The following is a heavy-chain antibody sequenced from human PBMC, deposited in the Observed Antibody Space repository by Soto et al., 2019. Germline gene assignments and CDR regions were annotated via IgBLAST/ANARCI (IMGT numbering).Heavy chain of an antibody. J-gene: IGHJ3*02. CDR1: GGSFSGYY. Sequence: QVQLQQWGAGLLKPSETLSLTCAVYGGSFSGYYWSWIRQPPGKGLEWIGEINHSGSTNYNPSLKSRVTISVDTSKNQFSLKLSSVTAADTAVYYCASLLGYCSGGSCLYDAFDIWGQGTMVTVSS. CDR3: ASLLGYCSGGSCLYDAFDI. CDR2: INHSGST. D-gene: IGHD2-15*01. V-gene: IGHV4-34*01.